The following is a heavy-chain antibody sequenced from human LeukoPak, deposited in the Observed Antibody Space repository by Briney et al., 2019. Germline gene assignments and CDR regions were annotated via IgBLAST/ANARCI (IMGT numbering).Heavy chain of an antibody. Sequence: GGSLRLSCGASGFTFSSYAMSWVRQAPGKGLEWVSVISGSGGSTNYADSVKGRFTFSRDNSKNTLYLQMNSLRAEDTAVYYCAKDSPVATRWGQGTLVTISS. CDR1: GFTFSSYA. CDR3: AKDSPVATR. V-gene: IGHV3-23*01. D-gene: IGHD2-15*01. J-gene: IGHJ4*02. CDR2: ISGSGGST.